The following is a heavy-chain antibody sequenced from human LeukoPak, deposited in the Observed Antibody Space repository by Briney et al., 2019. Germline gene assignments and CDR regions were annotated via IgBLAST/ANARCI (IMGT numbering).Heavy chain of an antibody. CDR2: IRSKAYGGTT. V-gene: IGHV3-49*03. D-gene: IGHD3-22*01. CDR3: TRTYYYDSSGYLNIDY. CDR1: GFTFSNAW. J-gene: IGHJ4*02. Sequence: GGSLRLSCAASGFTFSNAWMSWFRQAPGKGLEWVGFIRSKAYGGTTEYAASVKGRFTISRDDSKSIAYLQMNSLKTEDTAVYYCTRTYYYDSSGYLNIDYWGQGTLVTVSS.